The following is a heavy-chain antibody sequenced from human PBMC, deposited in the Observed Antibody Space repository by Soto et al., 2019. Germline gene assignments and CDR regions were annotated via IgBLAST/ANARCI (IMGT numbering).Heavy chain of an antibody. CDR3: ARDSREGYKFGY. CDR1: GYSFTGYH. D-gene: IGHD1-1*01. V-gene: IGHV1-2*02. Sequence: ASVKVSCKTSGYSFTGYHLHWVRQAPGQGLQWMGWINPDSGGTNFAQNFQGRVSMTRDTSISTIYLELSSLRFDDTAVYYCARDSREGYKFGYWGQGSLVTVSS. J-gene: IGHJ1*01. CDR2: INPDSGGT.